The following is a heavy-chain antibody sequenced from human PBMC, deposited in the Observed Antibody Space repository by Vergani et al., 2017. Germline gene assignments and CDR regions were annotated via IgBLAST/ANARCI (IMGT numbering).Heavy chain of an antibody. CDR3: AKGAKNGILTADDI. CDR1: GGSISSYY. Sequence: QVQLQESGPGLVKPSETLSLTCTVSGGSISSYYWSWIRQPPGKGLEWIGYIYYSGSTNYNPSLKSRVTISVDTSKNQFSLKLSSVTAADTAVYYCAKGAKNGILTADDIWGQGTMVTVSS. J-gene: IGHJ3*02. V-gene: IGHV4-59*01. D-gene: IGHD3-9*01. CDR2: IYYSGST.